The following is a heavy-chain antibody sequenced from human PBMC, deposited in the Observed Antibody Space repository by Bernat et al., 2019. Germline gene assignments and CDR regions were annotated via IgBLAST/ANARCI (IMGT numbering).Heavy chain of an antibody. CDR1: GFTFSSYS. D-gene: IGHD4-17*01. J-gene: IGHJ4*02. V-gene: IGHV3-21*01. Sequence: VQLVESGGGVVQPGRSLRLSCAASGFTFSSYSMNWVRQAPGKGLEWVSSISSSSSYIYYADSVKGRFTIARDNAKNSLYLQMNSLRAEDTAVYYCARAYGDSYFDYWGQGTLVTVSS. CDR3: ARAYGDSYFDY. CDR2: ISSSSSYI.